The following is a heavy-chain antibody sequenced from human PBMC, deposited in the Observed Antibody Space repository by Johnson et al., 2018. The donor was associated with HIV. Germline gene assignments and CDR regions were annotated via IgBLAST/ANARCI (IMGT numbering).Heavy chain of an antibody. CDR1: GFTFSSYA. D-gene: IGHD6-6*01. CDR3: ARDEWSRSSGDAFDI. CDR2: IWYDGSNK. V-gene: IGHV3-30*04. J-gene: IGHJ3*02. Sequence: QMLLVESGGGVVQPGRSLRLSCAASGFTFSSYAMHWVRQAPGKGLEWVAVIWYDGSNKYYADSVKGRFTISRDNSKNTLYLQMNSLRPEDTAVYYCARDEWSRSSGDAFDIWGQGTMVTVSS.